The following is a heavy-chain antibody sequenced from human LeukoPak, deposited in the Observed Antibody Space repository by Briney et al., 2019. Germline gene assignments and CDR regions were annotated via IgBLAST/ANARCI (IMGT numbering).Heavy chain of an antibody. CDR1: GCSISSYY. D-gene: IGHD3-10*01. J-gene: IGHJ6*02. CDR2: IYTSGST. V-gene: IGHV4-4*07. CDR3: ARGGQYGSGSYYTYYYYGMDV. Sequence: SDTLSLTCTASGCSISSYYWSWIRQPAGKGLEWIGRIYTSGSTNYNPSLKSRVTMSVDTSKNQFSLKLSSVTAADTAVYYCARGGQYGSGSYYTYYYYGMDVWGQGTTVTVSS.